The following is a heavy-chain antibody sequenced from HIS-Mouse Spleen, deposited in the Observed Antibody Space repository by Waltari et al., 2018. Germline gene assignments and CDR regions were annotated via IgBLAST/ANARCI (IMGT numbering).Heavy chain of an antibody. V-gene: IGHV3-53*01. CDR3: ARGGLAAAGWYFDL. CDR1: GFTVSSNY. D-gene: IGHD6-13*01. J-gene: IGHJ2*01. Sequence: EVQLVESGGGLIQPGGSLRLSCAASGFTVSSNYMSWVRQAPGKGLGWLSVIYSGGSTYDADSVKGRFTISRDNSKNTLYLQMNSLRAEDTTVYYCARGGLAAAGWYFDLWGRGTLVTVSS. CDR2: IYSGGST.